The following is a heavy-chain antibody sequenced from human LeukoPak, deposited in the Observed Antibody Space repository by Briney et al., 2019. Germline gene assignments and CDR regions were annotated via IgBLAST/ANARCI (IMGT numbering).Heavy chain of an antibody. D-gene: IGHD3-10*01. CDR3: ASYYGSGSYDAFDI. CDR1: GGSISNTNW. Sequence: SGTLSLTCGVSGGSISNTNWWTWVRQPPGKGLEWIGEIYHSGSTNYNPSLKSRVTISVDKSKNQFSLKLSSVTAADTAVYYCASYYGSGSYDAFDIWGQGTMVTVSS. J-gene: IGHJ3*02. V-gene: IGHV4-4*02. CDR2: IYHSGST.